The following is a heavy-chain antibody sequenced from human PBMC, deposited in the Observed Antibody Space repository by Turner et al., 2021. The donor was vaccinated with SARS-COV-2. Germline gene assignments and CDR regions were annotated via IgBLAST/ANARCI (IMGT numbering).Heavy chain of an antibody. CDR1: GFTFSRYS. D-gene: IGHD3-3*01. V-gene: IGHV3-21*01. Sequence: EVQLVESGGGLVKPGVSLRLSCAASGFTFSRYSMNWVRQAPGKGLEWVSSISSTSSYIYYADSVKGRFTISRDNAKNSLYLQMNSLRAEDTAVYYCAREDDFWSGYHHYGMDVWGQGTTVTVSS. CDR2: ISSTSSYI. CDR3: AREDDFWSGYHHYGMDV. J-gene: IGHJ6*02.